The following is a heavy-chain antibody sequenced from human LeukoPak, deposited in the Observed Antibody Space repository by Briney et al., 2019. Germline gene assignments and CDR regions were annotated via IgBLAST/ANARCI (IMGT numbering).Heavy chain of an antibody. CDR1: GYTFTSYY. Sequence: ASVKVSCKASGYTFTSYYMHWVRQAPGQGLERMGIINPSGGSTSYAQKFQGRVTMTRDTSTSTVYMELSSLRSEDTAVYYCARGPSIAARPGGPRDYWGQGTLVTVSS. J-gene: IGHJ4*02. CDR2: INPSGGST. D-gene: IGHD6-6*01. CDR3: ARGPSIAARPGGPRDY. V-gene: IGHV1-46*01.